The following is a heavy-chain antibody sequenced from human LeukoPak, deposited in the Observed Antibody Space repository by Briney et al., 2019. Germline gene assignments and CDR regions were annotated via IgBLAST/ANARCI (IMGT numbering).Heavy chain of an antibody. CDR3: ARDAITIFGVVTLYRRYYYYMDV. J-gene: IGHJ6*03. D-gene: IGHD3-3*01. CDR2: IKQDGSEK. V-gene: IGHV3-7*01. Sequence: GGSLRLSCAASGFTFSSYWMSWVRQAPGKGLEWVANIKQDGSEKYYVDSVKGRFTISRDNAKNSLYLQMNSLRAEDTAVYYCARDAITIFGVVTLYRRYYYYMDVWGKGTTVTISS. CDR1: GFTFSSYW.